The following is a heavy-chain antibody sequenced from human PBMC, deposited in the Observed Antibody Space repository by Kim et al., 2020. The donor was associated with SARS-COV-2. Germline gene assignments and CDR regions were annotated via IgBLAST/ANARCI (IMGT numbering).Heavy chain of an antibody. CDR3: ARTTVTTGYFQH. Sequence: SETLSLTCTVSGGSISSGGYYWSWIRQHPGKGLEWIGYIYYSGSTYYNPSLKSRVTISVDTSKNQFSLKLSSVTAADTAVYCCARTTVTTGYFQHWGQGTLVTVSS. V-gene: IGHV4-31*03. D-gene: IGHD4-17*01. CDR1: GGSISSGGYY. J-gene: IGHJ1*01. CDR2: IYYSGST.